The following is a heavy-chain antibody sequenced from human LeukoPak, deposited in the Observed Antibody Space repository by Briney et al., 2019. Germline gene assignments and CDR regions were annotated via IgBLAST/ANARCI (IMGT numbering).Heavy chain of an antibody. V-gene: IGHV3-53*01. D-gene: IGHD2-15*01. J-gene: IGHJ6*02. CDR1: GFTVSSNY. Sequence: GGSLRLSCAASGFTVSSNYMSWVRQAPGKGLEWVSVIYSGGSTYYADSVKGRFTISRDNSKNTLYLQMNSLRAEDTAVYYCARESPAIYCSGGSCYHYYYYGMDVWGQGTAVTVSS. CDR3: ARESPAIYCSGGSCYHYYYYGMDV. CDR2: IYSGGST.